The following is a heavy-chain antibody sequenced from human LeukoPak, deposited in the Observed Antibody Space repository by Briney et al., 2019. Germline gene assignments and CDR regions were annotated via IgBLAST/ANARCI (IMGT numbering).Heavy chain of an antibody. Sequence: GRSLRLSCAASGFTFSSYAMHWVRQAPGKGLEWVAVISYDGSNKYYADSVKGRFTISRDNSKNTLYLQMNSLRAEDTAVYYCASPSPNGPDAFDIWGQGTMVTVSS. CDR3: ASPSPNGPDAFDI. J-gene: IGHJ3*02. V-gene: IGHV3-30-3*01. CDR2: ISYDGSNK. CDR1: GFTFSSYA. D-gene: IGHD1-1*01.